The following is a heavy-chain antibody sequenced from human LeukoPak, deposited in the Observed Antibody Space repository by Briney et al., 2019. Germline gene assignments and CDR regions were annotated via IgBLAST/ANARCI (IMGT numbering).Heavy chain of an antibody. D-gene: IGHD3-10*01. V-gene: IGHV3-30*04. Sequence: TGGSLRLSCAASGFTFSTYGMRWVRQAPGKGLEWVTVISNDGRKTYYADSVKGRFTISRDNSKNTLYLQMNSLRAEDTAVYYCARDLVYGDSFDYWGQGTLVTVSS. CDR1: GFTFSTYG. CDR3: ARDLVYGDSFDY. CDR2: ISNDGRKT. J-gene: IGHJ4*02.